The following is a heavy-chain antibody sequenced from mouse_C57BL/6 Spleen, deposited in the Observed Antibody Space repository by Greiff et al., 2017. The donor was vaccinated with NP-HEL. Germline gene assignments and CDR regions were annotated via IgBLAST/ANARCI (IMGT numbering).Heavy chain of an antibody. CDR1: GYAFGSSG. D-gene: IGHD2-4*01. Sequence: VQLQQSGAELVKPGASVKISCKASGYAFGSSGINGVKRRPGKGLEGIGQIYPGDGDTNYNGKFKGKATLTADKSSSTAYMQLSSLTSEDSAVYFCAREEGLRRPYYYAMDYWGQGTSVTVSS. CDR2: IYPGDGDT. J-gene: IGHJ4*01. CDR3: AREEGLRRPYYYAMDY. V-gene: IGHV1-80*01.